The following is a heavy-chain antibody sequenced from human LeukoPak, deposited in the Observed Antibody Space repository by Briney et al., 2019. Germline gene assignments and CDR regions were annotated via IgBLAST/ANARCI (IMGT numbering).Heavy chain of an antibody. J-gene: IGHJ4*02. Sequence: AGGSLRLSCAASGFTFSTYAMSWVRQAPGKGLEWVSTISGSGGSTYYADSVKGRFTISRDNSKNTLYMQMNSLRAEDTAVYYCANRYDSSGYYSPTHFVYWGQGTLVTVSS. D-gene: IGHD3-22*01. V-gene: IGHV3-23*01. CDR2: ISGSGGST. CDR3: ANRYDSSGYYSPTHFVY. CDR1: GFTFSTYA.